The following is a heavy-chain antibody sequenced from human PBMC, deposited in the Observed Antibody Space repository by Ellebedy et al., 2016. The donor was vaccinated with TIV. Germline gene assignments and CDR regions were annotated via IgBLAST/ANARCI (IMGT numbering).Heavy chain of an antibody. D-gene: IGHD1-26*01. J-gene: IGHJ6*03. CDR2: ITPRGETT. CDR3: GTGMTHPWFYIDV. Sequence: ASVKVSCXASGYTFTNYYVHWVRQAPGQGLEWMGMITPRGETTSYAQNFQGRVTMTRDTSTDTAYMELSSLRSDDTAVYYCGTGMTHPWFYIDVWGQGTTVTVS. CDR1: GYTFTNYY. V-gene: IGHV1-46*03.